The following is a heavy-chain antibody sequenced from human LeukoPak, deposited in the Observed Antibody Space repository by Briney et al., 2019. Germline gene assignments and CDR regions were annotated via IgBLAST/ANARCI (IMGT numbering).Heavy chain of an antibody. J-gene: IGHJ6*02. CDR3: ARDVPAGWGLDV. D-gene: IGHD2-15*01. V-gene: IGHV1-2*06. CDR2: INPNNGGT. Sequence: ASVKVSCKASDYTVTGYYMHWVRQAPGQGLEWMGRINPNNGGTNYAQKFQGRVTMTRDTSISTAYMELSRLRSDDTAVYYCARDVPAGWGLDVWGQGTTVTVSS. CDR1: DYTVTGYY.